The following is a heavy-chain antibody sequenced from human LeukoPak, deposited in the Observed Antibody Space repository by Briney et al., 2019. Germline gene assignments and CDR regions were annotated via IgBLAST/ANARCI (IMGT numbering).Heavy chain of an antibody. V-gene: IGHV4-34*01. CDR1: GGSFSGYY. J-gene: IGHJ4*02. CDR3: ARGEVMIDY. D-gene: IGHD3-3*01. Sequence: SETLSLTCAVYGGSFSGYYWSWIRQPPGKGLEWIGEINHSGSTNYNPSLKSRVTISVDTSKNQFSLKLSSVTAADTAVYYCARGEVMIDYWGQGTLVTVSS. CDR2: INHSGST.